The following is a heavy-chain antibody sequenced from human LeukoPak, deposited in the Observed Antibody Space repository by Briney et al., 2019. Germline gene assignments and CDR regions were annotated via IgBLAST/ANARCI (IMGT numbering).Heavy chain of an antibody. D-gene: IGHD4-11*01. CDR2: IKTDGSST. V-gene: IGHV3-74*01. CDR1: GFTFSRYW. J-gene: IGHJ5*02. Sequence: GGSLRISCAASGFTFSRYWMHWVRQAPGKGLEWVSRIKTDGSSTDYADSVRGRFTISRDNAKNTLYLQMNSLRVEDTAVYYCARDHSPGWFGPWGQGNLVTASS. CDR3: ARDHSPGWFGP.